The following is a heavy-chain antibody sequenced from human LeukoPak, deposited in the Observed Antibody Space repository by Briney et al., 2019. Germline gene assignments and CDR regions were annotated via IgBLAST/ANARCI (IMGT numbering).Heavy chain of an antibody. Sequence: KPSETLSLTCTVSGGSISSSIYDWAWIRQPPGKGLEWIGEINHSGSTNYNPSLKSRVTISIDTSKNQFSLKLSSVTAADTAVYYCARGLRVFRGSSSRGFDYWGQGTLVTVSS. V-gene: IGHV4-39*07. D-gene: IGHD6-6*01. CDR3: ARGLRVFRGSSSRGFDY. CDR1: GGSISSSIYD. CDR2: INHSGST. J-gene: IGHJ4*02.